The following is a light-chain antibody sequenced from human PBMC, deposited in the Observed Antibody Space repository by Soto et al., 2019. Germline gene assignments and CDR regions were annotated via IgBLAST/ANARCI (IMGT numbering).Light chain of an antibody. V-gene: IGLV2-14*03. CDR2: DVT. Sequence: QSVLTQPASVSGSPGQSITISCTGTSSDIGDSNYVSWYQQHPGKAPKLMIYDVTGRPSGVSNRFSGSKSGNTASLTISGLQAEDEADYYCSSYASTSALYVFGTGTKVTVL. CDR1: SSDIGDSNY. J-gene: IGLJ1*01. CDR3: SSYASTSALYV.